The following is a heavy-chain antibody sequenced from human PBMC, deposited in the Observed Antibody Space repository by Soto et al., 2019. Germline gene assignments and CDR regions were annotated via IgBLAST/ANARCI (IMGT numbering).Heavy chain of an antibody. CDR1: GGSISSGGHH. CDR2: IHQSGNS. CDR3: AKAIGIDFSWFDS. V-gene: IGHV4-31*03. D-gene: IGHD3-3*01. Sequence: QVKLQESGPGLVKTSQTLSLTCTVSGGSISSGGHHWSWIRQRPGKGLEWIGYIHQSGNSLYNPSLKSRVTMSVDTSNNHVSLRLTSLTVADTAVYYCAKAIGIDFSWFDSWGQGTLVSVSS. J-gene: IGHJ5*01.